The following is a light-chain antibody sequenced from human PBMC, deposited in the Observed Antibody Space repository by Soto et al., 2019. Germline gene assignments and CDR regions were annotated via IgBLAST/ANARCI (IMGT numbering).Light chain of an antibody. J-gene: IGKJ1*01. CDR3: QQYNNWPP. V-gene: IGKV3-15*01. CDR1: QSVSSN. CDR2: GAS. Sequence: EIVMTQSPATLSVSPGERATLSRRASQSVSSNLAWYQQKPGQAPRLLIYGASTRATGIPARFSGSGSGTEFTLTISSLQSEDFAVYYCQQYNNWPPFGQGTKVDIK.